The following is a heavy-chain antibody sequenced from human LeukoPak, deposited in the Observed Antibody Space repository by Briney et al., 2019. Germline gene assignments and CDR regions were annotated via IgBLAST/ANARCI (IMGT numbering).Heavy chain of an antibody. CDR2: INHSGST. Sequence: SETLSLTCAVYGGSFSGYYWSWIRQPPGKGLEWIGEINHSGSTNYNPSLKSRVTISVDTSKNQFSLKLSSVTAADTAVYYCARRMVFWSGYSNYFDYWGQGTLVTVSS. J-gene: IGHJ4*02. CDR3: ARRMVFWSGYSNYFDY. D-gene: IGHD3-3*01. CDR1: GGSFSGYY. V-gene: IGHV4-34*01.